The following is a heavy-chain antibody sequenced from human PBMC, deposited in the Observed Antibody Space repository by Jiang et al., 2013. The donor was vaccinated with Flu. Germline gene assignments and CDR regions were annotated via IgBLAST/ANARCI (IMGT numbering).Heavy chain of an antibody. J-gene: IGHJ6*02. Sequence: SVKVSCKASGFSFTYYYINWVRQAPGQGLEWMGWIDPNSGDTNYAQKFQGGVTMTWDTSISTAYMELGRVRSDDTAVYYCASWGGYCSTTTCYYGVDVWGQGTMVTVSS. CDR2: IDPNSGDT. CDR3: ASWGGYCSTTTCYYGVDV. D-gene: IGHD2-2*01. V-gene: IGHV1-2*02. CDR1: GFSFTYYY.